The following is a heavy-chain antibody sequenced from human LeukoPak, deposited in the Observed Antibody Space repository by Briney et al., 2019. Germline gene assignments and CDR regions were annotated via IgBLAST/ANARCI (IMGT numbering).Heavy chain of an antibody. CDR2: IYSGGST. J-gene: IGHJ3*02. Sequence: PGGSLRLSCAASGFTVSSYYMSGVRQAPGKGLEWVSVIYSGGSTYYADSVKGRFTISRDNSKSTLYLQMNSLRAEDTAVYYCARDRGCGDCYPPANDAFDIWGQGTMVTVFS. CDR3: ARDRGCGDCYPPANDAFDI. V-gene: IGHV3-66*01. CDR1: GFTVSSYY. D-gene: IGHD2-21*02.